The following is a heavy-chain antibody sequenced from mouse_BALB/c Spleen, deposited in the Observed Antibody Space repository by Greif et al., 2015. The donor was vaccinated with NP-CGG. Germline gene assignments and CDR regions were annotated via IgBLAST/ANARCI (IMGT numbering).Heavy chain of an antibody. V-gene: IGHV7-3*02. CDR1: GFTFTDYY. J-gene: IGHJ3*01. Sequence: EVKVVDSGGGLVQPGGSLRLSCATSGFTFTDYYMSWVRQPPGKALEWLGFIRNKANGYTTEYSASVKGRFTISRDNSQSILYLQMNTLRAEDSATYYCARLTGTGAWFAYWGQGTLVTVSA. D-gene: IGHD4-1*01. CDR2: IRNKANGYTT. CDR3: ARLTGTGAWFAY.